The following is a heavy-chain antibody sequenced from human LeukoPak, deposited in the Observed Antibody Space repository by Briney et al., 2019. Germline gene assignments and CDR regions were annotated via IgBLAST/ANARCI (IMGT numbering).Heavy chain of an antibody. V-gene: IGHV3-23*01. CDR3: ARDQRGWSSLGYLYYYMDV. D-gene: IGHD6-19*01. J-gene: IGHJ6*03. Sequence: PGGSLRLSCAASGLTFSTSSMSWVRQAPGKGLAWVSSISGSGGSTYYADSVKGRFTISRDSSKNTLYLQMNSLRAEDTAVYYCARDQRGWSSLGYLYYYMDVWGKGTTVTISS. CDR2: ISGSGGST. CDR1: GLTFSTSS.